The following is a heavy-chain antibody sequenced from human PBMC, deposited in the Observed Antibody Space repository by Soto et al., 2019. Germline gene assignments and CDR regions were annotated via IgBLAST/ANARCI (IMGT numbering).Heavy chain of an antibody. CDR3: AKDLSRYSGSYYY. Sequence: GRSLRLSCAASGFTFSSYAMSWVRQAPGKGLEWVSAISGSGGSTYYADSVKGRFTISRDNSKNTLYLQMNSLRAEDTAVYYCAKDLSRYSGSYYYWGQGTLVTVSS. CDR1: GFTFSSYA. V-gene: IGHV3-23*01. J-gene: IGHJ4*02. CDR2: ISGSGGST. D-gene: IGHD1-26*01.